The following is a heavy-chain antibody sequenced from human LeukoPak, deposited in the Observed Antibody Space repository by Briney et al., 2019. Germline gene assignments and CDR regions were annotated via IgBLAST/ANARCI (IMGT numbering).Heavy chain of an antibody. Sequence: GGSLRLSCAASGFTVSSKYMSWVRRPPGTGLEWVSVIYSDGNTYYADSVKGRFTISRDNSKNTVYLQMNSLRAEDTAIYYCAKDAGATGIDYYYYYMDVWGKGTTVTISS. J-gene: IGHJ6*03. D-gene: IGHD1-26*01. CDR3: AKDAGATGIDYYYYYMDV. CDR2: IYSDGNT. CDR1: GFTVSSKY. V-gene: IGHV3-66*01.